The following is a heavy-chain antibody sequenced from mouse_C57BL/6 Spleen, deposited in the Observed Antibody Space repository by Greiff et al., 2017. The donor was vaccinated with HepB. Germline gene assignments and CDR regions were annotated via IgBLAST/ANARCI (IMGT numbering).Heavy chain of an antibody. CDR3: ARDYYGSSYQFAY. V-gene: IGHV1-55*01. Sequence: QVQLQQPGAELVKPGASVKMSCKASGYTFTSYWITWVKQRPGQGLEWIGGIYPGSGSTNYNEKFKSKATLTVDTSSSTAYMQLSSLTSEDSAVYYCARDYYGSSYQFAYWGQGTLVTVSA. J-gene: IGHJ3*01. CDR2: IYPGSGST. CDR1: GYTFTSYW. D-gene: IGHD1-1*01.